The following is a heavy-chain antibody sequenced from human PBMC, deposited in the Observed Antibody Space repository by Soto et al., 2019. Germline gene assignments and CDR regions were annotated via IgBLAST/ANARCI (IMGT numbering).Heavy chain of an antibody. CDR3: VVGIEDVVGGQLDY. CDR1: GGSIRSVGHY. CDR2: IYYSGRT. Sequence: QMQLQESGPGLVKPSQTLSLTCTVSGGSIRSVGHYWTWIRQLPGQGLEWIGYIYYSGRTYYSPSLQSRLTISVDTSQNQFSLRLTSVSAADTAVYYCVVGIEDVVGGQLDYWGQGDLVTVSS. V-gene: IGHV4-31*03. D-gene: IGHD2-15*01. J-gene: IGHJ4*02.